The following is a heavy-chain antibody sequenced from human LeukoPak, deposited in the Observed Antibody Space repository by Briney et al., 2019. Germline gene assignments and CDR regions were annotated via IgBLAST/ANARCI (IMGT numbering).Heavy chain of an antibody. J-gene: IGHJ4*02. V-gene: IGHV3-7*01. CDR2: IKQGGSEK. D-gene: IGHD5-18*01. Sequence: GGSLRLSCAASGFTFSSYSMNWVRQAPGKGLEWVANIKQGGSEKYYVDSVKGRFSISRDNAKSSLFLQMNSLRADDTAVYYCAMAGYTDGPFDFWGQGTLVTVSS. CDR1: GFTFSSYS. CDR3: AMAGYTDGPFDF.